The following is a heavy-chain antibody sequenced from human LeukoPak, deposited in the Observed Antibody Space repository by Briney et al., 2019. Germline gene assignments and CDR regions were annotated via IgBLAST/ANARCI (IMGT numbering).Heavy chain of an antibody. CDR3: AKDYDILTGYYGFDY. V-gene: IGHV3-30*02. Sequence: GGSLRLSCAASGFTFSSYGMHWVRQAPGKGLEWVAFIRYDGSNKYYADSVKGRFTISRDNSKNTLYLQMNSLRAEDTAVYYCAKDYDILTGYYGFDYWGQGTLVTVSS. D-gene: IGHD3-9*01. CDR1: GFTFSSYG. CDR2: IRYDGSNK. J-gene: IGHJ4*02.